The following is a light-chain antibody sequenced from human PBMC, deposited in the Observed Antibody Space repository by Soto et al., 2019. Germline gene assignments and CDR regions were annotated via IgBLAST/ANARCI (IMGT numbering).Light chain of an antibody. CDR3: TSYAGGNILV. CDR2: EVR. V-gene: IGLV2-8*01. CDR1: SSDIGSYNF. J-gene: IGLJ2*01. Sequence: SVLTQPPSASGSPGQSVTISCTGTSSDIGSYNFVSWYQQHPGKAPKVMLYEVRKRPSGVPDRFSGSKSGNTASLTVSGLQADDEADYYCTSYAGGNILVFGGGTKLTVL.